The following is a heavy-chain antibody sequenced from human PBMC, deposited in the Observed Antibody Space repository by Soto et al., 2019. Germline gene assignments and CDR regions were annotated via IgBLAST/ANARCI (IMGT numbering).Heavy chain of an antibody. D-gene: IGHD2-15*01. CDR3: AKVIVVSGMAV. Sequence: PGGSLRLSCAASGFTFSSYGMHWVRQAPGKGLEWVAVISYDGSNKYYADSVKGRFTISRDNSKNTLYLQMNSLRAEDTAVYYWAKVIVVSGMAVGGKGTRVTFPS. V-gene: IGHV3-30*18. CDR2: ISYDGSNK. CDR1: GFTFSSYG. J-gene: IGHJ6*04.